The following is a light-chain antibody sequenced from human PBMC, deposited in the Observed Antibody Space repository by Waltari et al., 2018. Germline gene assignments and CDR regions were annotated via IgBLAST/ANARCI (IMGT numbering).Light chain of an antibody. V-gene: IGLV2-23*02. J-gene: IGLJ2*01. Sequence: SALTQPASVSASPGQSIPISCTGSSSDIGSYDLVAWYQQHPGKAPHLLIYEVDKRPSGVSYRFSGSKSGNAASLTVSGLQPEDEGHYFCSSYTYGGPWVFGGGTLLTVL. CDR3: SSYTYGGPWV. CDR1: SSDIGSYDL. CDR2: EVD.